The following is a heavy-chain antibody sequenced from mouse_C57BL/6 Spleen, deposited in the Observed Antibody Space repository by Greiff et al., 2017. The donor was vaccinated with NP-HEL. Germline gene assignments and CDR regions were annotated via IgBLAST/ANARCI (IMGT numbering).Heavy chain of an antibody. Sequence: QVQLQQPGAELVKPGASVKLSCKASGYTFTSYWMHWVKQRPGQGLEWIGMIHPNSGSTNYNEKFKSKATLTVDKSSSTAYMQLSSLTSEDSAVYYCARSPPVVAHYYAMDYWGQGTSVTVSS. V-gene: IGHV1-64*01. CDR1: GYTFTSYW. CDR3: ARSPPVVAHYYAMDY. CDR2: IHPNSGST. J-gene: IGHJ4*01. D-gene: IGHD1-1*01.